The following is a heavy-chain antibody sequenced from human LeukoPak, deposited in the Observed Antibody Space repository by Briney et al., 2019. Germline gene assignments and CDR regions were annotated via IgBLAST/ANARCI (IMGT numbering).Heavy chain of an antibody. D-gene: IGHD6-19*01. V-gene: IGHV4-59*01. CDR2: IYYSGST. J-gene: IGHJ4*02. CDR3: ARERRTVAGTFDY. CDR1: GGSISSYY. Sequence: SETLSLTCTVSGGSISSYYWSWIRQPPGKGLEWIGYIYYSGSTNYNPSLKSRVTISVDTSKNQFSLKLSSVTAADTAVYYCARERRTVAGTFDYWGQGTLVTVSS.